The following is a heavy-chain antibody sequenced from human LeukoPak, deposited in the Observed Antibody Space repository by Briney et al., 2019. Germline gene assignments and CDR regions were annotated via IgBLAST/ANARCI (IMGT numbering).Heavy chain of an antibody. CDR1: GFTFSSYS. Sequence: PGGSLRLSCAASGFTFSSYSMSSVREAPEKGLGWVSYISSSSSTIYYTDSVKSRFTISRDNAKNSLYLPVNSLTAEDTAVYYCARDRFVVVPAAPEGDVFEIWGQGTMVTVSS. V-gene: IGHV3-48*01. CDR3: ARDRFVVVPAAPEGDVFEI. D-gene: IGHD2-2*01. J-gene: IGHJ3*02. CDR2: ISSSSSTI.